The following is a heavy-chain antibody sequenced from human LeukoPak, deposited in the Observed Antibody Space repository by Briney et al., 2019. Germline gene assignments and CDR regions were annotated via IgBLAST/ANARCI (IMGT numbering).Heavy chain of an antibody. CDR2: IYYSGIT. CDR3: ARLRYYGSGSYSDAFDI. V-gene: IGHV4-39*01. CDR1: GGSIGSSGYY. J-gene: IGHJ3*02. D-gene: IGHD3-10*01. Sequence: SETLSLTCTVSGGSIGSSGYYWGWIRQSPGEGLEWIGNIYYSGITYYNPSLKSRVTISVDTSKNQFSLKLSSVTAADTAVYYCARLRYYGSGSYSDAFDIWGQGTMVTVSS.